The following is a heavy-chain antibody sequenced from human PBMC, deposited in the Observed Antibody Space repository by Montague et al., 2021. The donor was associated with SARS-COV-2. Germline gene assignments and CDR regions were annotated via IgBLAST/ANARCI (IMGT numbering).Heavy chain of an antibody. J-gene: IGHJ4*02. CDR2: ISYSGST. D-gene: IGHD6-19*01. CDR1: GGSISSSNYY. Sequence: SETLSLTCTVSGGSISSSNYYWGWIRQPPGKGLEWIGSISYSGSTYYNPSLKSRVTISVDTSKNQFSLRLSSVTAADTAVYYCARDGSSRWYVPDCTDDWGQGTLVTVSS. V-gene: IGHV4-39*07. CDR3: ARDGSSRWYVPDCTDD.